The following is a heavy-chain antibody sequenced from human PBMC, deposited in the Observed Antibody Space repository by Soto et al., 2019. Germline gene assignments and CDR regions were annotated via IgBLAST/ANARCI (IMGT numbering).Heavy chain of an antibody. D-gene: IGHD2-15*01. CDR2: ISAYNGNT. CDR3: ARDGIVAYCSGGSCTKPNWFDP. J-gene: IGHJ5*02. CDR1: GYTFTSYG. Sequence: QVQLVQSGAEVNKPGASVKVSCKASGYTFTSYGISWVRQAPGQGLEWMGWISAYNGNTNYAQKLQGRVTMTTDTSTSTAYMELRSLRSDDTAVYYCARDGIVAYCSGGSCTKPNWFDPWGQGTLVTVSS. V-gene: IGHV1-18*01.